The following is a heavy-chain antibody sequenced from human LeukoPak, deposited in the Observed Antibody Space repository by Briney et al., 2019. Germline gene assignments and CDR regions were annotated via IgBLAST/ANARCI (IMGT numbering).Heavy chain of an antibody. CDR1: GGSISGYY. Sequence: SETLSLTCTVSGGSISGYYWSWIRRPPGKGLEWIGYIYYSGSTNYNPSLKSRVTISVDTSKNQFSLKLSSVTAADTAVYYCARSLLWFGELSSNWFDPWGQGTLVTVSS. V-gene: IGHV4-59*01. CDR2: IYYSGST. CDR3: ARSLLWFGELSSNWFDP. D-gene: IGHD3-10*01. J-gene: IGHJ5*02.